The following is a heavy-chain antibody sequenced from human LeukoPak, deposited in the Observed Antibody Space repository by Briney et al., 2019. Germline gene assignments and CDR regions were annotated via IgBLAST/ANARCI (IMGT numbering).Heavy chain of an antibody. V-gene: IGHV4-39*01. Sequence: SETLSLTCTVSGGSISSSSYYWGWIRQPPGKGLGWIGSIYYSGSTYYNPSLKSRVTISVDTSKNQFSLKLSSVTAADTAVYYCARSAVVVAATHWFDPWGQGTLVTVSS. D-gene: IGHD2-15*01. CDR3: ARSAVVVAATHWFDP. J-gene: IGHJ5*02. CDR1: GGSISSSSYY. CDR2: IYYSGST.